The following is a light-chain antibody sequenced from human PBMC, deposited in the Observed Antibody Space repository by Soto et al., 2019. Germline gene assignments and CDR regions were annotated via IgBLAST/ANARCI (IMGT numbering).Light chain of an antibody. CDR1: QDISVY. Sequence: DIQMTQSPSSLSASVGDRVTITCRASQDISVYLAWYQQKPGKVPKLLIYAASTLQSGVPSRFSGSGSGTDFTLTISSLQPEDVATYYCQKYSTAPLTFGQGKRLEIK. CDR3: QKYSTAPLT. J-gene: IGKJ5*01. V-gene: IGKV1-27*01. CDR2: AAS.